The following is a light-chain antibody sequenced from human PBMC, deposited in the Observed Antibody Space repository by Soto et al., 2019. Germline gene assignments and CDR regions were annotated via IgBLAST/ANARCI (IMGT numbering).Light chain of an antibody. CDR2: SNN. Sequence: QSVLTQPPSGSGTPGQRVTISCSGSSSKNGSNTVNWYQQLPGTAPKLLIYSNNQRPSGVPDRFSGSKSGTSASLAISGLQSEDEADYYCAAWDDSLNGNYVFGTGTKVTVL. V-gene: IGLV1-44*01. CDR3: AAWDDSLNGNYV. CDR1: SSKNGSNT. J-gene: IGLJ1*01.